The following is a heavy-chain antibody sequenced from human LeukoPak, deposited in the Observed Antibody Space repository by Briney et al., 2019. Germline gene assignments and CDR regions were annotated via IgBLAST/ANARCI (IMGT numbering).Heavy chain of an antibody. Sequence: KRSGPTLVNPTQTLTLTCTFSGFSLSTNGVGVGWIRQPPGKALEWLALIYWNGDERYSPFLKSRLTITKDTSKNQVVLTVTNMDPVDTATYYCAHRPLYPDVFDIWGQGTMVTVSS. D-gene: IGHD5/OR15-5a*01. J-gene: IGHJ3*02. CDR1: GFSLSTNGVG. CDR3: AHRPLYPDVFDI. V-gene: IGHV2-5*01. CDR2: IYWNGDE.